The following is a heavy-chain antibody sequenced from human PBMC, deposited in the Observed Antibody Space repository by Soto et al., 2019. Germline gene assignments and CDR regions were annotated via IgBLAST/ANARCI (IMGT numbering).Heavy chain of an antibody. Sequence: EVPLVESGGGLVQPGGSLRLSCAASGFTVSSNYMSWVRQAPGKGLEWVSVIYSGGTTYYADSVKGRFTISRDNSKNTLYLQMNSLRAEDAAVYYCARASAPSTVTTNYFDYWGQGTLVTVSS. J-gene: IGHJ4*02. CDR2: IYSGGTT. D-gene: IGHD4-17*01. CDR1: GFTVSSNY. V-gene: IGHV3-66*01. CDR3: ARASAPSTVTTNYFDY.